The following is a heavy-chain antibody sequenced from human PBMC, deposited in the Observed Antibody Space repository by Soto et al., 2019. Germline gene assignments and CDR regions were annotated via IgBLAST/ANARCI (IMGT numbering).Heavy chain of an antibody. J-gene: IGHJ4*02. CDR1: GFTFSSYA. V-gene: IGHV3-30-3*01. CDR3: ARGDDYGDRKAD. D-gene: IGHD4-17*01. Sequence: QVQLVESGGGVVQPGRSLRLSCAASGFTFSSYAMHWVRQAPGKGLEWVAVISYDGSNKYYADSVKGRFTISRDNSKNTLYRPMNSLRAEDTAVYYCARGDDYGDRKADWGQGTLVTVSS. CDR2: ISYDGSNK.